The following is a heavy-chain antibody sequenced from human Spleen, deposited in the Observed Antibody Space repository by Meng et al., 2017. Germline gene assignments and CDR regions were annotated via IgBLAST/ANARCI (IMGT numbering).Heavy chain of an antibody. V-gene: IGHV4-4*02. CDR1: GGSISSSNW. CDR3: ASYNSGWPQFDS. D-gene: IGHD6-19*01. CDR2: INHSGST. Sequence: VQLQEAGPGLVKPSGTLSLTCAVSGGSISSSNWWSWVRQPPGKGLEWIGEINHSGSTNYNPSLKSRVTMSVDKSKNQFSLKLTSVTAADTAVYYCASYNSGWPQFDSWGQGILVTVSS. J-gene: IGHJ4*02.